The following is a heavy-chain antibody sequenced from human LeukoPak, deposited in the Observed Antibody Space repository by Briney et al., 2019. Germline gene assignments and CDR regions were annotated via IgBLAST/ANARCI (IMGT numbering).Heavy chain of an antibody. CDR2: ISWSSGHM. CDR1: EFKFYDYA. CDR3: VRSVVVVAATPTHFDL. J-gene: IGHJ2*01. Sequence: PGRSLRLSCAAAEFKFYDYAMHWVRQGPGKGLEWVSGISWSSGHMEYADSVKGRFTISRDNARNSLYLQMDGLRREDTALYYCVRSVVVVAATPTHFDLWGRGTQVIVSS. D-gene: IGHD2-15*01. V-gene: IGHV3-9*01.